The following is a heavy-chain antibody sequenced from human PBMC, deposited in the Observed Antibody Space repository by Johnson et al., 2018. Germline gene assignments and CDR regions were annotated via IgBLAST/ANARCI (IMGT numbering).Heavy chain of an antibody. CDR2: ISWNSGSI. CDR1: GFTFDDYA. D-gene: IGHD5/OR15-5a*01. CDR3: ARGSKDAFDI. Sequence: VQLVQSGGGLVQPGRSLRLSCAASGFTFDDYAMHWVRQAPGKGLEWVSGISWNSGSIGYADSVKGRFTISRDNSKNTLYLQMNSRRAEDTAVYYCARGSKDAFDIWGQGTMVTVSS. V-gene: IGHV3-9*01. J-gene: IGHJ3*02.